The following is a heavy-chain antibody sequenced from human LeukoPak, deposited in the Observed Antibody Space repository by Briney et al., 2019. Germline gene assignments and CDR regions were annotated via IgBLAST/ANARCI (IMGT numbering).Heavy chain of an antibody. CDR3: AKDISRNFVVVPAADY. J-gene: IGHJ4*02. V-gene: IGHV3-43*02. CDR1: GFTFDDYA. CDR2: ISGDGGST. D-gene: IGHD2-2*01. Sequence: GGSLRLSCAASGFTFDDYAMHWVRQPPGKSLEWVSLISGDGGSTYYADSVKGRFTVSRDNSKNSLYLQMNSLRTEGTALYYCAKDISRNFVVVPAADYWGQGTLVTVSS.